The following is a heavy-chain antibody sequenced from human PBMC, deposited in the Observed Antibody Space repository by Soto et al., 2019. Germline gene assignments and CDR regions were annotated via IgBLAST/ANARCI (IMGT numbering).Heavy chain of an antibody. J-gene: IGHJ4*02. V-gene: IGHV3-30-3*01. CDR3: AREKIEMAKFFNS. CDR2: ISYDGSNK. CDR1: GFTFSSYA. Sequence: QVQLVESGGGVVQPGRSLRLSCAASGFTFSSYAMHWVRQAPGKGLEWVAVISYDGSNKYYADSVKGRFTISRDNSKNTLYLKMNSLRVEDRVVYYGAREKIEMAKFFNSGGQEPLVPASS.